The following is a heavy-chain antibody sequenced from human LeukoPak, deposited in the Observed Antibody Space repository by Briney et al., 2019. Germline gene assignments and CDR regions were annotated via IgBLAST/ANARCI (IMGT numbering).Heavy chain of an antibody. CDR3: ARGYCSGGSCYSNWFDP. Sequence: GEALKISCKGSGYGFTSYWIGWVRRMPGKGLEWMGIIYPGDPDTRYSPSFQGQVTISADKSISTAYLQWSSLKASDTAMYYCARGYCSGGSCYSNWFDPWGQGTLVTVSS. D-gene: IGHD2-15*01. J-gene: IGHJ5*02. CDR1: GYGFTSYW. CDR2: IYPGDPDT. V-gene: IGHV5-51*01.